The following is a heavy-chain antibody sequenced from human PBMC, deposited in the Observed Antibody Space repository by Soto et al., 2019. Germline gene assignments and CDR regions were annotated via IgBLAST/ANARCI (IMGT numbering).Heavy chain of an antibody. CDR3: ARGHLAVVPVASWYFYMDV. D-gene: IGHD2-2*01. V-gene: IGHV1-3*01. CDR2: INAGNGNT. CDR1: GYTFTNDA. Sequence: QVQLVQSGAEVEKPGASVKVSCKASGYTFTNDAVHWVRQAPGQRLEWMGSINAGNGNTRYSQKFQGRVTITRDTSARTAYMELSSLRSEDTAVYYCARGHLAVVPVASWYFYMDVWGKGTTVTVSS. J-gene: IGHJ6*03.